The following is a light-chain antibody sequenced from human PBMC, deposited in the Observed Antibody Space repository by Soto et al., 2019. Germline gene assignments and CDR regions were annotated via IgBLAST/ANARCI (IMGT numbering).Light chain of an antibody. CDR3: QQYYSTPWT. Sequence: DIVMTQSPDSLAVSLGERATINCKSSQSVLYSSNNKNYLAWYQQKPGQPPKLLIYLASTRESGVPDRFSGSGSGTDFALTISNLQDEDVAVYYCQQYYSTPWTFGQGTKVEIK. CDR1: QSVLYSSNNKNY. J-gene: IGKJ1*01. CDR2: LAS. V-gene: IGKV4-1*01.